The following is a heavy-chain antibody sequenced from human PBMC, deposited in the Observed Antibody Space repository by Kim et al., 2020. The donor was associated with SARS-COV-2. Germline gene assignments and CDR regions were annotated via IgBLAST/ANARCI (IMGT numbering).Heavy chain of an antibody. J-gene: IGHJ6*02. CDR2: INSDGSST. V-gene: IGHV3-74*01. CDR3: ARDGLYCSSTSCYFYYYYGMDV. CDR1: GFTFSSYW. Sequence: GGSLRLSCAASGFTFSSYWMHWVRQAPGKGLVWVSRINSDGSSTSYADSVKGRFTISRDNAKNTLYLQMNSLRAEDTAVYYCARDGLYCSSTSCYFYYYYGMDVWGQGTTVTVSS. D-gene: IGHD2-2*01.